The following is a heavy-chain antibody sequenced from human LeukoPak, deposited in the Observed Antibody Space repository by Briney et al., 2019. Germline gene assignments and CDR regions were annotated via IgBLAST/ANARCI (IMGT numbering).Heavy chain of an antibody. V-gene: IGHV4-39*01. J-gene: IGHJ4*02. CDR2: IYYSGST. CDR1: GGSTSSSSYY. D-gene: IGHD6-19*01. Sequence: SETLSLTCTVSGGSTSSSSYYWGWIRQPPGKGLEWIGSIYYSGSTYYNPSLKSRVTISVDTSKNQFSLKLSSVTAADTAVYYCASPGVGAVAGTGLFFDYWGQGTLVTVSS. CDR3: ASPGVGAVAGTGLFFDY.